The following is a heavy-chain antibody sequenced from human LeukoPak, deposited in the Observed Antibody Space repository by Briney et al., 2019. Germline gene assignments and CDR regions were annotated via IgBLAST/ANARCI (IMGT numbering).Heavy chain of an antibody. J-gene: IGHJ6*03. V-gene: IGHV4-39*07. CDR2: IYHSGST. CDR1: GGSISSGSYY. D-gene: IGHD3-9*01. CDR3: ARVYQGYFDWNYYYYMDV. Sequence: PSETLSLTCTVSGGSISSGSYYWSWIRQPPGKGLEWIGSIYHSGSTYYNPSLKSRVTISVDTSKNQFSLKLSSVTAADTAVYYCARVYQGYFDWNYYYYMDVWGKGTTVTVSS.